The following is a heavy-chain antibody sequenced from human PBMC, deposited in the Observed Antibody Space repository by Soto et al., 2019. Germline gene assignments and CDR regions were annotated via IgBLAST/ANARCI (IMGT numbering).Heavy chain of an antibody. D-gene: IGHD3-3*01. V-gene: IGHV1-18*04. J-gene: IGHJ6*02. CDR1: GYTFTSYG. CDR2: ISAYNGNT. Sequence: QVQLVQSGAEVKKPGASVKVSCKASGYTFTSYGISWVRQAPGQGLEWMGWISAYNGNTNYAQKLQGRVTMTTDTSTRTAYMELRSLRSDDTAVYYCASEGYDFWSGYPYGMDVWGQGTTVTVSS. CDR3: ASEGYDFWSGYPYGMDV.